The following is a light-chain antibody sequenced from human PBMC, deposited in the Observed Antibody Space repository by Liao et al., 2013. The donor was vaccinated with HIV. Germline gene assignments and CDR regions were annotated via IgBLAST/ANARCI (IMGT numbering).Light chain of an antibody. V-gene: IGLV3-1*01. CDR2: QDS. J-gene: IGLJ2*01. CDR1: ELGDRF. CDR3: QAWDSSTVV. Sequence: SSDLTQPPSVSVSSGQTARITCSGDELGDRFASWYQQKPGQAPLLVIYQDSKRPPGIPERFSGSNSGTTATLTISGTQAVDEADYYCQAWDSSTVVFGGGTKLTVL.